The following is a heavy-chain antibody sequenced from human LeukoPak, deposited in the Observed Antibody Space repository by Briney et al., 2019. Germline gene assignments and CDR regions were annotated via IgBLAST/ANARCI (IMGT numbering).Heavy chain of an antibody. Sequence: SVKVSCKASGGTFSSYAISWVRQAPGQGLEWMGRIIPIFGTANYAQKFQGRVTITADESTSTAYMELSSLRSEDTAVYYCARDGLVGATWKGFDYWGQGTLVTVSS. V-gene: IGHV1-69*13. CDR1: GGTFSSYA. D-gene: IGHD1-26*01. CDR2: IIPIFGTA. CDR3: ARDGLVGATWKGFDY. J-gene: IGHJ4*02.